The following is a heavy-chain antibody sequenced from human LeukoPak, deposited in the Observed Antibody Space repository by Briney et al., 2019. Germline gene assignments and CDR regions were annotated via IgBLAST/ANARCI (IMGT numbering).Heavy chain of an antibody. V-gene: IGHV3-23*01. J-gene: IGHJ5*02. CDR2: ISGSGGST. CDR1: GFTFSSYA. D-gene: IGHD1-7*01. Sequence: GGSLRLSCAASGFTFSSYAMSWVRQAPGRGVEWVSAISGSGGSTYYADSVKGRFTISRDNSKNTLYLQMNSLRAEDTAVYYCANGGSGYNWNYNWFDPWGQGTLVTVSS. CDR3: ANGGSGYNWNYNWFDP.